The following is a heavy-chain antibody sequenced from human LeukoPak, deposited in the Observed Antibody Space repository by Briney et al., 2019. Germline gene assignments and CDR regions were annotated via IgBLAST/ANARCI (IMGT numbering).Heavy chain of an antibody. CDR1: GGSISSHY. J-gene: IGHJ4*02. CDR2: IYYSGST. CDR3: ASGVVPAAIF. V-gene: IGHV4-59*11. D-gene: IGHD2-2*02. Sequence: PSETLSLTCTVSGGSISSHYWSWIRQPPGKGLEWIGYIYYSGSTNYNPSLKSRVTISVDTSKNQFSLKLSAVTAADRAVYYCASGVVPAAIFWGQGTLVTVSS.